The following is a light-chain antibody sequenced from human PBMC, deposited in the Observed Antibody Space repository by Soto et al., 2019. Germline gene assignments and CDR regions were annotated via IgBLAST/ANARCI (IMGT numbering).Light chain of an antibody. CDR2: EVN. CDR3: RSYTSSSTWV. CDR1: SSDIGGYKY. Sequence: QSALTQPASVSGSPGQSITISCTGTSSDIGGYKYVSWYQQHPHKAPKLMIYEVNNRPSGVSNRFSGSKSGNTASLTISGLQGEDEANYYCRSYTSSSTWVFGGGTKLTVL. V-gene: IGLV2-14*01. J-gene: IGLJ3*02.